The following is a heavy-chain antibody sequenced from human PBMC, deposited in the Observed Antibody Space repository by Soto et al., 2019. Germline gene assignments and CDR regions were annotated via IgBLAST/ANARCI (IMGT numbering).Heavy chain of an antibody. J-gene: IGHJ4*02. Sequence: QVQLQQWGAGLLKPSETLSLTCAVYGGSVSGYYWSWIRQPPGKGLEWIGEINHSGSTNYNPSLKSRVTISVDTSKNQFSLKLSSVTAADTAVYYCARGFSDCSSTSCYSHWGQGTLVTVSS. CDR2: INHSGST. CDR3: ARGFSDCSSTSCYSH. CDR1: GGSVSGYY. V-gene: IGHV4-34*01. D-gene: IGHD2-2*01.